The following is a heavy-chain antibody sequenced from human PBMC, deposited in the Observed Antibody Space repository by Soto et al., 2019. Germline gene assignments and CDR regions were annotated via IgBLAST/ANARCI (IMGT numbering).Heavy chain of an antibody. Sequence: GESLKISCKGSGYSFTSYWIGWVREMPGKGLEWMGIIYSGDSDTRYSPSFQGQVTISADKSISIAYLQWSSLKASDTAMSYCATHEYCGGDCLNSWGMDVWGQGTTVTVSS. V-gene: IGHV5-51*01. J-gene: IGHJ6*02. D-gene: IGHD2-21*02. CDR2: IYSGDSDT. CDR1: GYSFTSYW. CDR3: ATHEYCGGDCLNSWGMDV.